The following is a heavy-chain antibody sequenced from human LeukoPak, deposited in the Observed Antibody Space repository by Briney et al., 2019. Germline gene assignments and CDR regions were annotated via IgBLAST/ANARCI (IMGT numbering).Heavy chain of an antibody. CDR1: GYTFVDYA. V-gene: IGHV1-3*01. CDR3: ARGIEDSSGWYVIDY. J-gene: IGHJ4*02. Sequence: ASVTVSCTASGYTFVDYAMHWVRQAPGQRLEWMGWINAGNGNTKYSQKFQGRVIITRDTSATIAYMELSRLRSEDTAVYYCARGIEDSSGWYVIDYWGQGTLVIVSS. CDR2: INAGNGNT. D-gene: IGHD6-19*01.